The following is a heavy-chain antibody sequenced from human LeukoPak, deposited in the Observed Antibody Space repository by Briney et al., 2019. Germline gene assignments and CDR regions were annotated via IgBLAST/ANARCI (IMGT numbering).Heavy chain of an antibody. J-gene: IGHJ4*02. D-gene: IGHD3-16*01. CDR1: GGSISSSSYY. V-gene: IGHV4-39*01. Sequence: PSQTLSLTCTVSGGSISSSSYYWGWIRHPPGKGLEWIGSIYYSGSTYYNPSLKSRVTISVDTSKNQFSLKLSSVTAADTAVYSCARVSVWGSLGYCGQRSLVTVSS. CDR3: ARVSVWGSLGY. CDR2: IYYSGST.